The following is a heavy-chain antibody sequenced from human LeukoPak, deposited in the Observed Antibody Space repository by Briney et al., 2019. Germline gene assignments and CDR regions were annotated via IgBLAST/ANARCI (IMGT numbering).Heavy chain of an antibody. CDR1: GFTFSSYA. V-gene: IGHV3-23*01. Sequence: GGSLRLSCAASGFTFSSYAISWVRQAPGKGLEWVSAISGSGGSTYYADSVKGRFTISRDNSKNTLYLQMNSLRAEDTAVYYCAKVWTRFLEWLLPTFDYWGQGNLVTVSS. CDR2: ISGSGGST. CDR3: AKVWTRFLEWLLPTFDY. J-gene: IGHJ4*02. D-gene: IGHD3-3*01.